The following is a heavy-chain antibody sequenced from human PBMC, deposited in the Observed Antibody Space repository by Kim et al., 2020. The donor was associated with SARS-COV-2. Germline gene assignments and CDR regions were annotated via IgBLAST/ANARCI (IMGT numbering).Heavy chain of an antibody. CDR1: GFTFSDSA. V-gene: IGHV3-73*01. D-gene: IGHD1-1*01. CDR3: TRATGTTFAFCVAFD. CDR2: ISSKVNGYAT. J-gene: IGHJ3*02. Sequence: GGSLRLSCGASGFTFSDSAMHWVRRASGKGLEWVCRISSKVNGYATAYIASVSGRFTITSDDSRNMPYLQMNSLKTADTDVENGTRATGTTFAFCVAFD.